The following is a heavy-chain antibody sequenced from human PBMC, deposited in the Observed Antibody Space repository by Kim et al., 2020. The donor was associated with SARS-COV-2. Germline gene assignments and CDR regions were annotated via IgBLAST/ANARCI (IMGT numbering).Heavy chain of an antibody. CDR2: ISGDGGST. V-gene: IGHV3-43*02. CDR3: AKDSTYYDFWSGPRSYGMDV. Sequence: GGSLRLSCAASGFTFDDYAMHWVRQAPGKGLEWVSLISGDGGSTYYADSVKGRLTISRDNSKNSLYLQMNSLRTEDTALYYCAKDSTYYDFWSGPRSYGMDVWGQGTTVTVSS. D-gene: IGHD3-3*01. J-gene: IGHJ6*02. CDR1: GFTFDDYA.